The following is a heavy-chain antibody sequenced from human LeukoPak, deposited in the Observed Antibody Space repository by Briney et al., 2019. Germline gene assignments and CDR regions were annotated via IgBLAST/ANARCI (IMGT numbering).Heavy chain of an antibody. Sequence: SVKVSCKASGGTFSSYAISWVRQAPGQGLEWMGGIIPIFGTANYTQKFQGRVTITADESTSTAYMELSSLRSDDTAVYYCARTTYYYDSSGYYYHDAFDIWGQGTMVTVSS. CDR2: IIPIFGTA. CDR1: GGTFSSYA. J-gene: IGHJ3*02. CDR3: ARTTYYYDSSGYYYHDAFDI. D-gene: IGHD3-22*01. V-gene: IGHV1-69*01.